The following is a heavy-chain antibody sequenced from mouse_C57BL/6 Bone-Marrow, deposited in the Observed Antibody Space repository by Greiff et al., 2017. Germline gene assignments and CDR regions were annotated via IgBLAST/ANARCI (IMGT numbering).Heavy chain of an antibody. D-gene: IGHD1-1*01. Sequence: QVQLQQPGAELVSPGSSVKLSCKASGYTFTSYWMDWVKQRPGQGLEWIGNIYPSDSETHYNQKFKDKATLTVDKSSSTAYMQLSSLTSEDSAVYYCARGLVVPDYWGQGTTLTVSS. CDR2: IYPSDSET. V-gene: IGHV1-61*01. J-gene: IGHJ2*01. CDR1: GYTFTSYW. CDR3: ARGLVVPDY.